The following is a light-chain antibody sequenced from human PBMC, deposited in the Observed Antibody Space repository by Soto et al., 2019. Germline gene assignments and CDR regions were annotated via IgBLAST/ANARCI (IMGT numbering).Light chain of an antibody. CDR2: GAS. V-gene: IGKV3-15*01. Sequence: EILMTQSPATLSVSPGERATLSCRASQSVSSNLAWYQQKPGQAPRLLIYGASSRATGIPARFSGSGSGTEITLTISSLQSEDFAVYYCQQYNNWPLTFGGGNKVEIK. CDR1: QSVSSN. CDR3: QQYNNWPLT. J-gene: IGKJ4*01.